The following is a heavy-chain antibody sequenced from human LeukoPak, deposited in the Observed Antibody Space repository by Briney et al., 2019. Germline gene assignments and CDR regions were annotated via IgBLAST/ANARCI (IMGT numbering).Heavy chain of an antibody. V-gene: IGHV3-74*01. CDR3: ARDVRGGYHDY. Sequence: GGSLRLSCAASGFTFSGYWTHWVRQAQGKGLVWVSRIKSDGSYTTYADSVKGRFTISRDNAKNTLYLQMNSLRAEDTAVYYCARDVRGGYHDYWGQGTLVTVSS. J-gene: IGHJ4*02. CDR1: GFTFSGYW. CDR2: IKSDGSYT. D-gene: IGHD5-18*01.